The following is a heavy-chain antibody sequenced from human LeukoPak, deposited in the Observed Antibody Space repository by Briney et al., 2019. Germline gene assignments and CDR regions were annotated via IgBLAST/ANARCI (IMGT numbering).Heavy chain of an antibody. J-gene: IGHJ4*02. D-gene: IGHD3-16*01. CDR3: ARHDNDDDFDY. V-gene: IGHV7-4-1*02. CDR2: INMYTANP. Sequence: ASVKVSCKASGYAFTRYAINWLRQAPGQGLEWMGWINMYTANPAYAQGFTERFVFSLDTSVTTAYLQISNLKTEDTAVYYCARHDNDDDFDYWGQGTLVTVSS. CDR1: GYAFTRYA.